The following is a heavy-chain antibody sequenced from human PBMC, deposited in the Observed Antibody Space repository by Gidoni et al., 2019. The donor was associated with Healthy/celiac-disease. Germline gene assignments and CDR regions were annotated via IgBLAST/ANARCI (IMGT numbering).Heavy chain of an antibody. CDR3: ARDSSSSIYYFDY. D-gene: IGHD6-6*01. J-gene: IGHJ4*02. CDR1: GFTFSSYG. CDR2: RWYDGSNK. V-gene: IGHV3-33*01. Sequence: QVQLVESGGGVVQPGRSLRLSCAASGFTFSSYGMHWVRQAPGKGLEWVAVRWYDGSNKYYADSVKGRFTISRDNSKNTLYLQMNSLRAEDTAVYYCARDSSSSIYYFDYWGQGTLVTVSS.